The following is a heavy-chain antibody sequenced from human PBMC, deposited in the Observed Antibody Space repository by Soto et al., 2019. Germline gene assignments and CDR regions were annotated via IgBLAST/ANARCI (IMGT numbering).Heavy chain of an antibody. V-gene: IGHV3-30*18. J-gene: IGHJ3*01. D-gene: IGHD6-13*01. CDR1: GFTFNNYG. Sequence: QVQLVESGGGVVQPGTSLRLSCAASGFTFNNYGMHWVRQAPGTGLEWVAAISNDGSDKYYANSVKGRLTISRDNSKNTLYLQMNSLRAEDTAVYYCAKDQAIAAYHGIDWGQGTVVTVSS. CDR2: ISNDGSDK. CDR3: AKDQAIAAYHGID.